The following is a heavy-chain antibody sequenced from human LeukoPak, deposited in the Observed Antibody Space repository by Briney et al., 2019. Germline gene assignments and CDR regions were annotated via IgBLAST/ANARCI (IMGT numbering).Heavy chain of an antibody. CDR1: GFTFSSYG. Sequence: GGTLRLSCAASGFTFSSYGMSWVRQAPGKGLEWVSAISGSGGSTYYADSVKGRFTISRDNSKNTLYLQMNSLRAEDTAVYYCAKDPVYGSGQSHPSDYWGQGTLVTVSS. D-gene: IGHD3-3*01. CDR2: ISGSGGST. CDR3: AKDPVYGSGQSHPSDY. V-gene: IGHV3-23*01. J-gene: IGHJ4*02.